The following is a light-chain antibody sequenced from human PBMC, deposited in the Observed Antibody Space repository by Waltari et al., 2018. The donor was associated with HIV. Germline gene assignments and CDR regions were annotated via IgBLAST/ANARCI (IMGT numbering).Light chain of an antibody. CDR2: KDS. J-gene: IGLJ3*02. CDR1: ALPTQS. Sequence: SYELTQPPSVSVSPGQTARITCSGDALPTQSAYWYQQKPGQAPVLVIYKDSERPSGIPERFSGSSSGTTVTLTISGVQAEDEADYYCQSADSSGNYQVFGGGTKLTVL. CDR3: QSADSSGNYQV. V-gene: IGLV3-25*03.